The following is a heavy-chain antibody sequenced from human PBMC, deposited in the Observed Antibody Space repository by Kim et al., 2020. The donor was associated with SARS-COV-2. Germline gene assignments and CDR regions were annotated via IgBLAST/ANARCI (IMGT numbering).Heavy chain of an antibody. CDR1: GFTFSSYA. Sequence: GGSLRLSCAASGFTFSSYAMSWVRQAPGKGLEWVSTLSGSSSSTYYADSVKGRFTISRDNSKNTLYLQMNSLRAEDTAVYYCAKSSTTEATRFIDYWGQGTLVTLSS. CDR2: LSGSSSST. V-gene: IGHV3-23*01. J-gene: IGHJ4*02. CDR3: AKSSTTEATRFIDY. D-gene: IGHD4-17*01.